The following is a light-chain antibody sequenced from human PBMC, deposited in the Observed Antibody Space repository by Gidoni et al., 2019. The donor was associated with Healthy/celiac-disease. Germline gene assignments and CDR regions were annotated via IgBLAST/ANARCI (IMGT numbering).Light chain of an antibody. V-gene: IGKV3D-7*01. Sequence: DIVMTQSPATLSLSPGESATLSCRASQSVSSSYLSWYQQKPGQAPRLLIYGASTRATGIPARFSGSGSGTDFTLTISSLQPEDFAVYYCQQDYNLPWTFGQGTKVEIK. CDR1: QSVSSSY. CDR2: GAS. J-gene: IGKJ1*01. CDR3: QQDYNLPWT.